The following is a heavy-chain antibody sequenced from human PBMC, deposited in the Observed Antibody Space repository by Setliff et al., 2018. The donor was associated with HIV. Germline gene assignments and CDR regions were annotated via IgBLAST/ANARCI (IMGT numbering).Heavy chain of an antibody. V-gene: IGHV4-34*01. J-gene: IGHJ6*03. CDR3: ARGMDYYDTSGESLGYYNYMDV. CDR1: GGSFSAYY. Sequence: SETLSLTCAVYGGSFSAYYWSWIRQPPGKGLEWIGYVYYSGSTYYNPSLKSRVTMSVDTSKNQFSLKLSSVTAADTAVYYCARGMDYYDTSGESLGYYNYMDVWGKGTTVTVSS. D-gene: IGHD3-22*01. CDR2: VYYSGST.